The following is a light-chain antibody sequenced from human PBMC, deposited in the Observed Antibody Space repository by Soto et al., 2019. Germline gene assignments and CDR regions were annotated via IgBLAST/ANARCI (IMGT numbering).Light chain of an antibody. CDR1: QSISNW. V-gene: IGKV1-5*03. CDR3: QQYYSYPLT. CDR2: KAS. J-gene: IGKJ4*01. Sequence: DIQMTQSPASLSASVGDRVTITCRASQSISNWLAWHQQKPGKVPKILIYKASSLESGVPSRFSGSGSGTDFTLTISCLQSEDFATYYCQQYYSYPLTFGGGTKVDIK.